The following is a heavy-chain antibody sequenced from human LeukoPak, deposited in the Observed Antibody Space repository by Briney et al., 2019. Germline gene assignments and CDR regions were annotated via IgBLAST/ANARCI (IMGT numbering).Heavy chain of an antibody. CDR2: ISSSGGT. CDR1: GGSITSSYY. Sequence: SETLSLTCTVSGGSITSSYYWGWIRQPPGKGLEWIGSISSSGGTYYNPSLKSRVTISVDTSKNQFSLKLSSVTAADTAVYYCARGKRITIFGVVVSDWFDPWGQGTLVTVSS. D-gene: IGHD3-3*01. CDR3: ARGKRITIFGVVVSDWFDP. V-gene: IGHV4-39*07. J-gene: IGHJ5*02.